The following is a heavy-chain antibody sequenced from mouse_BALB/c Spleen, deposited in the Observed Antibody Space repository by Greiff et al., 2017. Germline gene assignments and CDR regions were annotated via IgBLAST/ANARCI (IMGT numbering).Heavy chain of an antibody. CDR2: INPSTGYT. V-gene: IGHV1-7*01. D-gene: IGHD3-1*01. Sequence: VQLQQSGAELAKPGASVKMSCKASGYTFTSYWMHWVKQRPGQGLEWIGYINPSTGYTEYNQKFKDKATLTADKSSSTAYMQLSSLTSEDSAVYYCARQLGIFAYWGQGTLVTVSA. CDR1: GYTFTSYW. J-gene: IGHJ3*01. CDR3: ARQLGIFAY.